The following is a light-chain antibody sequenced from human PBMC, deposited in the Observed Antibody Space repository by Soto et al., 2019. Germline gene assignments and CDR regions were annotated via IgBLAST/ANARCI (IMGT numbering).Light chain of an antibody. J-gene: IGKJ3*01. CDR3: QHCDYLPI. V-gene: IGKV1-33*01. CDR2: DAS. CDR1: QDITSY. Sequence: DIQMTQSPSSLSASVGDRVTITRQASQDITSYLNWYQHKPGKAPKLLIYDASILEAGVPPRFSGSGSGTDFTLTISSLQPEDVATYYCQHCDYLPIFGPGTTVDFK.